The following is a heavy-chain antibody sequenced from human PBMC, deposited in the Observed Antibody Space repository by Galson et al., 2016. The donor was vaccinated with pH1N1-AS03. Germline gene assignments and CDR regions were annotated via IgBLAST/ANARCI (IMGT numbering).Heavy chain of an antibody. CDR2: IRSKSYGGTT. V-gene: IGHV3-49*03. D-gene: IGHD5-18*01. J-gene: IGHJ4*02. CDR3: SRYGGYPDY. Sequence: SLRLSCAASGFTFGDYAMSWFRQAPGKELEWVGFIRSKSYGGTTEYAASVKGRFSISGDDSDSIVYLQMNGLKIEDTAVYYCSRYGGYPDYWGQGTLVTVSS. CDR1: GFTFGDYA.